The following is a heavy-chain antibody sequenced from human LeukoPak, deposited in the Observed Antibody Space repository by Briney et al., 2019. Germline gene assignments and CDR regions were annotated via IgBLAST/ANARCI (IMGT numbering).Heavy chain of an antibody. Sequence: SGGSLRLSCAASGFSFSNHWMIWVRQAPGKGLEWVATINPDGTEKRYVDSVKGRFTISRDNGKNSLYLQMSSLRAGDTAVYYCVRDDRGIAVGSRDHGAQGSLVTVSS. CDR2: INPDGTEK. V-gene: IGHV3-7*03. CDR3: VRDDRGIAVGSRDH. CDR1: GFSFSNHW. J-gene: IGHJ4*02. D-gene: IGHD6-19*01.